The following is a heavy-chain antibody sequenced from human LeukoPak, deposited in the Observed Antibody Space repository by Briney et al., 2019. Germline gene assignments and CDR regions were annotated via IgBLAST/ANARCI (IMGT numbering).Heavy chain of an antibody. V-gene: IGHV4-30-2*03. J-gene: IGHJ3*02. CDR1: GGSISSGPYF. CDR2: IWPSGST. Sequence: SSETLSLTCSVSGGSISSGPYFWSWIRQSPGQGLEWIGYIWPSGSTNYNPSLKSRVTISVDTSKNHFSLKLSSVTAADTAVYYCARHGVLRSFDWGASEAFDIWGQGTMVTISS. D-gene: IGHD3-9*01. CDR3: ARHGVLRSFDWGASEAFDI.